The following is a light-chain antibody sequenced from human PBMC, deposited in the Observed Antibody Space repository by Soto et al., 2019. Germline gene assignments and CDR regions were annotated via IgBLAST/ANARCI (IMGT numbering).Light chain of an antibody. CDR1: QSVSSN. CDR2: GAS. J-gene: IGKJ4*01. V-gene: IGKV3-15*01. Sequence: EIVMTQSPATLSVSPGERATLSCRASQSVSSNLAWYQQQPGQAPRLLIYGASTRATGIPARFSGSGSGTEFTLTINSLQSEDFAVYYCQQYNNWPPLTFGGGTKVEIK. CDR3: QQYNNWPPLT.